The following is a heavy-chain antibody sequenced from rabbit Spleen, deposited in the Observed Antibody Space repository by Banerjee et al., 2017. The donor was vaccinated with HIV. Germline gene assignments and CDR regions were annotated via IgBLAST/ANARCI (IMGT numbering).Heavy chain of an antibody. Sequence: QSLEESGGGLVQPGGTLTLTCTVSGFSFSSNWICWVRQAPGKGLEWIACIDTNDGDTDYANWPKGRFTVSKTSSTTVTLQMTSLTAADTATYFCARDLDGVIGWNFGWWGQGTLVTVS. CDR1: GFSFSSNW. CDR2: IDTNDGDT. D-gene: IGHD4-1*01. CDR3: ARDLDGVIGWNFGW. V-gene: IGHV1S40*01. J-gene: IGHJ3*01.